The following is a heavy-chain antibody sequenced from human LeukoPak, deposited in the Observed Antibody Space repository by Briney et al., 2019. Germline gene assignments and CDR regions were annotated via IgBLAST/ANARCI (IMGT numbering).Heavy chain of an antibody. CDR1: GYRFTGYW. Sequence: GESLKISCKGSGYRFTGYWIAWVRQMPGKDLEWMGIVYPGDSDTRYSPSFQGQVTMSADKSISTAYLQWSSLEASDTAIYYCARGNGLGTTCAFDVWGQGTMVTVS. J-gene: IGHJ3*01. CDR3: ARGNGLGTTCAFDV. D-gene: IGHD1-26*01. CDR2: VYPGDSDT. V-gene: IGHV5-51*01.